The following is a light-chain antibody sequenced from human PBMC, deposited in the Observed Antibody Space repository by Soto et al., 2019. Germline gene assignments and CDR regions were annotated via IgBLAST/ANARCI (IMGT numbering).Light chain of an antibody. CDR3: SSYSSSSALDVI. Sequence: QSALAQPASVSGSPGQSITLSCAGTTRDVGGYNYVSWYHQYPGKAPQLIIYEVTYRPSGVSNRFSGSKSGNTASLTISGLQAEDEADYYCSSYSSSSALDVIFGGGTKVTVL. CDR1: TRDVGGYNY. CDR2: EVT. V-gene: IGLV2-14*01. J-gene: IGLJ2*01.